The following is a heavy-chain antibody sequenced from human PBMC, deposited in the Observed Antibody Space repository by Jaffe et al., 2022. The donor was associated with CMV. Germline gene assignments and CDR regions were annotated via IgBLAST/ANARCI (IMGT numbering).Heavy chain of an antibody. CDR1: GGSFSGYY. Sequence: QVQLQQWGAGLLKPSETLSLTCAVYGGSFSGYYWSWIRQPPGKGLEWIGEINHSGSTNYNPSLKSRVTISVDTSKNQFSLKLSSVTAADTAVYYCARVKWLRLSPFDYWGQGTLVTVSS. V-gene: IGHV4-34*01. CDR2: INHSGST. D-gene: IGHD5-12*01. CDR3: ARVKWLRLSPFDY. J-gene: IGHJ4*02.